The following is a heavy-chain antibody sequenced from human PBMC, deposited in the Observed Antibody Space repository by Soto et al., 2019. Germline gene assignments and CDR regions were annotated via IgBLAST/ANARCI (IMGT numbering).Heavy chain of an antibody. J-gene: IGHJ4*02. D-gene: IGHD3-3*01. Sequence: QITLNESGPTVVKPAETLTLTCTFSGFSLTTSGVGVGWIRQSPGKAPEWLALIYWDDDKRYSASLKSRLTITQDTSKNQAVLTMASVDPADTATYYCAHRILRTVFGLVTTTAIYFDFWGQGTPVVVSS. CDR3: AHRILRTVFGLVTTTAIYFDF. CDR1: GFSLTTSGVG. V-gene: IGHV2-5*02. CDR2: IYWDDDK.